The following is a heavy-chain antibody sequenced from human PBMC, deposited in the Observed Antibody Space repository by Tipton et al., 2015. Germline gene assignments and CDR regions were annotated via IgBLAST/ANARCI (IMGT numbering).Heavy chain of an antibody. V-gene: IGHV3-9*01. Sequence: RSLRLSCAASGFTFDDYAMHWVRQAPGKGLEWVSGISWNSGSIGYADSVKGRFTISRDNAKNSLYLQMNSLRAEDTALYYCAKDTPGGSGDLDYWGQGTLVTVSS. D-gene: IGHD3-16*01. J-gene: IGHJ4*02. CDR1: GFTFDDYA. CDR3: AKDTPGGSGDLDY. CDR2: ISWNSGSI.